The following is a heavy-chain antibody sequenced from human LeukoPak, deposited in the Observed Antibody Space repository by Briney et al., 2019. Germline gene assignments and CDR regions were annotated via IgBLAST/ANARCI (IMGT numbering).Heavy chain of an antibody. CDR2: INHSGST. V-gene: IGHV4-34*01. D-gene: IGHD6-19*01. J-gene: IGHJ4*02. CDR3: ARGGSGIAVAGYFDY. CDR1: GGSFSGYC. Sequence: SETLSLTCAVYGGSFSGYCWSWIRQPPGKGLEWIGEINHSGSTNYNPSLKSRVTISVDTSKNQFSLKLSSVTAADTAVYYCARGGSGIAVAGYFDYWGQGTLVTVSS.